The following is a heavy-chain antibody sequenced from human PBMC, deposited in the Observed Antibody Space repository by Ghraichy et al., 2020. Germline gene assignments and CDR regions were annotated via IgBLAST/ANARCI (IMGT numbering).Heavy chain of an antibody. D-gene: IGHD2-15*01. CDR3: AKSWGYCSGGACPPYNWFDP. J-gene: IGHJ5*02. CDR1: GFTFSSYA. V-gene: IGHV3-23*01. Sequence: GSLRLSCAASGFTFSSYAMSWVRQAPGKGLEWVSTIGSSGGSTYHADSVKGRFTVSRDNSKNTLFMQMSSLRAEDTAVYYCAKSWGYCSGGACPPYNWFDPWGQGTLITVSS. CDR2: IGSSGGST.